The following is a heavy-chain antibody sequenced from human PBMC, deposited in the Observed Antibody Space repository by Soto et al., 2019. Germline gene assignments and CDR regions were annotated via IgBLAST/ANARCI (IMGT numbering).Heavy chain of an antibody. V-gene: IGHV4-34*01. Sequence: LQTLSLTGAVYGGSFSGYYWSWIRQPPKKGLEWIGEINHSGSTNYNPSLKSRVTISVDTSKNQFSLKLSPVTAADTAVYYCASRAMVRGVITSFNPCFGPRGQGTLVTGSS. J-gene: IGHJ5*02. CDR3: ASRAMVRGVITSFNPCFGP. D-gene: IGHD3-10*01. CDR2: INHSGST. CDR1: GGSFSGYY.